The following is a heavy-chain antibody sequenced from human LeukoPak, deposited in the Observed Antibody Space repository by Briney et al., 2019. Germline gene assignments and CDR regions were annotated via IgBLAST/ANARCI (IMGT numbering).Heavy chain of an antibody. D-gene: IGHD5-24*01. CDR1: GFTFSDYY. CDR3: AKDSRDAFDI. J-gene: IGHJ3*02. Sequence: GGSLRLSCAASGFTFSDYYMSWIRQAPGKGLEWVSYISSSGSTIYYADSVKGRFTISRDNSKNTLYLQMNSLRAEDTAVYYCAKDSRDAFDIWGQGTMVTVSS. CDR2: ISSSGSTI. V-gene: IGHV3-11*04.